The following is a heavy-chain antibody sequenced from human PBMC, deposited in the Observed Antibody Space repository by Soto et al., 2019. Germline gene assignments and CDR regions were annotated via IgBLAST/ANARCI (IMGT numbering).Heavy chain of an antibody. J-gene: IGHJ4*02. CDR2: INPNSGGT. Sequence: ASVKVSCKASGYTFTGYYMHWVRQAPGQGLEWMGWINPNSGGTNYAQKFQGWVTMTRDTSISTVYMELSSLRSEDTPVYYCARDGIAAADNTDYWGQGTTLTVSS. V-gene: IGHV1-2*04. CDR1: GYTFTGYY. CDR3: ARDGIAAADNTDY. D-gene: IGHD6-13*01.